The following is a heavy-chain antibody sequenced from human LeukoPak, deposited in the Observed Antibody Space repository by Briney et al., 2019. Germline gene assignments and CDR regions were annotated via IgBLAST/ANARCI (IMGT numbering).Heavy chain of an antibody. CDR3: AREGYFDWYVSGMDG. D-gene: IGHD3-9*01. CDR1: GFTFSSYW. Sequence: SGGSLRLSCAASGFTFSSYWMHWVRHAPGKGLVWVSRINSDGSSTNYADSVKGGFTISRDNAKNTLYLQMNSLRAEDTAVYYCAREGYFDWYVSGMDGGGQGTTVTVSS. CDR2: INSDGSST. V-gene: IGHV3-74*01. J-gene: IGHJ6*02.